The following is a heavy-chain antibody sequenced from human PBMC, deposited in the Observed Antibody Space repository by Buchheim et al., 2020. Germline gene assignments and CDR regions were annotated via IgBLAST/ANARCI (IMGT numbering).Heavy chain of an antibody. CDR1: GFTFSNSW. CDR3: ARDWSYAMDV. J-gene: IGHJ6*02. Sequence: EEQLVESGGGLVQPGGSLRLSCVASGFTFSNSWMHWVRQAPGKGLEWVSHINSDESRRTSADSVKGRFTISRDNAKNTVILHMNSLRAEDTAVYYCARDWSYAMDVWGQGTT. CDR2: INSDESRR. V-gene: IGHV3-74*01.